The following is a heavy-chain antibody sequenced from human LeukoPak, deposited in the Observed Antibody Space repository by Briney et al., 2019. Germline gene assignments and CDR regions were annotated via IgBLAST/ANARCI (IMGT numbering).Heavy chain of an antibody. V-gene: IGHV1-69*02. CDR2: IIPILGIA. J-gene: IGHJ4*02. CDR1: GGTFSSYT. Sequence: GASVKVSCKASGGTFSSYTTSWVRQAPGQGLEWMGRIIPILGIANYAQKFQGRVTITADKSTSTAYMELSSLRSEDTAVYYCAAALTGNTAMNYWGQGTLVTVSS. CDR3: AAALTGNTAMNY. D-gene: IGHD5-18*01.